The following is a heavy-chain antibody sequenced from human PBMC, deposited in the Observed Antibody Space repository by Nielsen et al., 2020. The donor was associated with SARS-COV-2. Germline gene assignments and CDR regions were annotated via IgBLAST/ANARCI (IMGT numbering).Heavy chain of an antibody. CDR3: AKDMVTDYYYGMDV. V-gene: IGHV3-20*04. CDR1: GFTFDDYG. D-gene: IGHD4-23*01. Sequence: GGSLRLSCAASGFTFDDYGMSWVRQAPGKGLEWVSGINWNGGSTGYADSVKGRFTISRDNAKNSLYLQMNSLRAEDTALYYCAKDMVTDYYYGMDVWGQGTTVTVSS. J-gene: IGHJ6*02. CDR2: INWNGGST.